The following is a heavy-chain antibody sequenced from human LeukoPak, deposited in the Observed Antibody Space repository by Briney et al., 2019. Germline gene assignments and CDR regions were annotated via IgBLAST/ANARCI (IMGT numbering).Heavy chain of an antibody. D-gene: IGHD3-10*01. CDR3: AKVSWFGELSISGWHDSWR. CDR2: ISGSGGST. CDR1: GFIFSSYA. V-gene: IGHV3-23*01. Sequence: QPGGSLRLSCAASGFIFSSYAMSWVRQAPGKGLEWVSAISGSGGSTYYADSVKGRFTISRDNSKNTLYLQMNSLRAEDTAVYYCAKVSWFGELSISGWHDSWRWGQGTLVTVSS. J-gene: IGHJ4*02.